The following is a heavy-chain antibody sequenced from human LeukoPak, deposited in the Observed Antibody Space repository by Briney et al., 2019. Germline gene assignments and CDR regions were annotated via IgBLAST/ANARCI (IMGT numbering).Heavy chain of an antibody. D-gene: IGHD3-16*01. CDR1: GGSISSGDYY. J-gene: IGHJ6*02. CDR2: IYTSGST. V-gene: IGHV4-61*02. CDR3: ARDRLAHYYYYYGMDV. Sequence: PSQTLSLTCTVSGGSISSGDYYWSWIRQPAGKGLEWIGRIYTSGSTNYNPSLKSRVTMSVDTSKNQFSLKLSSVTAADTAVYYCARDRLAHYYYYYGMDVWGQGTTVTVSS.